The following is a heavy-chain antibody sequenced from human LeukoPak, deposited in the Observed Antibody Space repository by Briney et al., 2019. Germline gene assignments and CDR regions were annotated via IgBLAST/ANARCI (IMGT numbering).Heavy chain of an antibody. Sequence: SETLSLTCAVYGGSFSGYYWSWVRQPPGKGLEWIGEINHSGSTNYNPALKSRGTISVDTSKNQFSLKLSSVTAADTAVYYCAREGYSYGYYFDYWGQGTLVTVSS. D-gene: IGHD5-18*01. V-gene: IGHV4-34*01. CDR2: INHSGST. J-gene: IGHJ4*02. CDR3: AREGYSYGYYFDY. CDR1: GGSFSGYY.